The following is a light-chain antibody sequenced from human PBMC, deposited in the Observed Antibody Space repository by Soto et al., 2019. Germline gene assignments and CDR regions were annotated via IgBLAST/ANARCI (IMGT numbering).Light chain of an antibody. CDR2: VAS. V-gene: IGKV1-39*01. J-gene: IGKJ3*01. CDR3: QQSFTTPFT. Sequence: DIQMTQSPSSLSASVGDRVTITCRASQTIGTYLNWYQQTPGKAPKLLIYVASSLQSGVPSRFSGRGSGTDFTLPISSLQPEHFASYFCQQSFTTPFTFGPGTKVDI. CDR1: QTIGTY.